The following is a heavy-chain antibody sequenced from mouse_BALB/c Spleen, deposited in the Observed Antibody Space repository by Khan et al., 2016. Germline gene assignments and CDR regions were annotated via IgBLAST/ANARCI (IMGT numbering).Heavy chain of an antibody. J-gene: IGHJ2*01. CDR3: TRGGYDGYFDY. Sequence: EVELVESGGGLVKPGGSLKLSCAASGFTFSDYYMYWVRQTPEKRLEWVATISDGGSYTSYPASVKGRFIIFRDNANNNLYLQRSSLKSEDTAIYYCTRGGYDGYFDYWGQGTIITVSS. CDR1: GFTFSDYY. V-gene: IGHV5-4*02. D-gene: IGHD2-14*01. CDR2: ISDGGSYT.